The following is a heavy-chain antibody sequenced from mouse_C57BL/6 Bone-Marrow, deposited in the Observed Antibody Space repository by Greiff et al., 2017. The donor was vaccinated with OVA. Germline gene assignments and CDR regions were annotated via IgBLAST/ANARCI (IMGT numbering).Heavy chain of an antibody. CDR1: GYTFTGYW. V-gene: IGHV1-9*01. CDR3: ARSIYYYGSSFYFDY. J-gene: IGHJ2*01. CDR2: ILPGSGST. D-gene: IGHD1-1*01. Sequence: VKLMESGAELMKPGASVKLSCKATGYTFTGYWIEWVKQRPGHGLEWIGEILPGSGSTNYNEKFKGKATFTADTSSNTAYMQLSSLTTEDSAIYYCARSIYYYGSSFYFDYWGQGTTLTVSS.